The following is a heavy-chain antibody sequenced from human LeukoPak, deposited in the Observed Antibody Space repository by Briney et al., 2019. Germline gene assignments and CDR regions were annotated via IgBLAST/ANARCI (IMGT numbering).Heavy chain of an antibody. D-gene: IGHD2-2*01. CDR1: GGTFSSYA. CDR2: IIPIFSTA. J-gene: IGHJ4*02. V-gene: IGHV1-69*06. CDR3: ARALGYCSSTSCSYFDY. Sequence: ASVKVSCKASGGTFSSYAISWVRQAPGQGLEWMGGIIPIFSTANYAQKFQGRVTITADKSTSTAYMELSSLRSEDTAVYYCARALGYCSSTSCSYFDYWGQGTLVTVSS.